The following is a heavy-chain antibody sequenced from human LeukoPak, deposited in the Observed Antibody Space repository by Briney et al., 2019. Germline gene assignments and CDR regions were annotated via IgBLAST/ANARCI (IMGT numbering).Heavy chain of an antibody. CDR1: GGSISSSSYY. CDR3: ARVSMGELSLSTYYFDY. J-gene: IGHJ4*02. CDR2: IYYSGNT. D-gene: IGHD3-16*02. V-gene: IGHV4-39*07. Sequence: PSETLSLTCTVSGGSISSSSYYWGWIRQPPGKGLEWIGSIYYSGNTYYNPSLKSRVTISVDTSKNQFSLKLSSVTAADTAVYYCARVSMGELSLSTYYFDYWGQGTLVTVSS.